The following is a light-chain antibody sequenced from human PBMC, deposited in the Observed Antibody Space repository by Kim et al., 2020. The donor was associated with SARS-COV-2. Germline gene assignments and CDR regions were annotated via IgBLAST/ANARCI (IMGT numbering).Light chain of an antibody. CDR2: GAS. J-gene: IGKJ5*01. CDR1: QSVNNN. CDR3: QQQNSRTIT. V-gene: IGKV3-15*01. Sequence: EIVMTQSPATLSVSPGERATVSCRASQSVNNNLAWYQQKPGQAPRLLIYGASSRATGIPARFSGSGSGTEFTLTISSLKSEDYAAYYCQQQNSRTITCGQGTRLEIK.